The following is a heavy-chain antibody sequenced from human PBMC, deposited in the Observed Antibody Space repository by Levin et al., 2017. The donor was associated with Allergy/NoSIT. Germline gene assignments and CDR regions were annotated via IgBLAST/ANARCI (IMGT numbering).Heavy chain of an antibody. V-gene: IGHV3-30-3*01. J-gene: IGHJ4*02. D-gene: IGHD5-18*01. CDR3: ARDSRGYSYGRFDY. Sequence: GGSLRLSCAASGFTFSSYAMHWVRQAPGKGLEWVAVISYDGSNKYYADSVKGRFTISRDNSKNTLYLQMSSLRAEDTAVYYCARDSRGYSYGRFDYWGQGTLVTVSS. CDR2: ISYDGSNK. CDR1: GFTFSSYA.